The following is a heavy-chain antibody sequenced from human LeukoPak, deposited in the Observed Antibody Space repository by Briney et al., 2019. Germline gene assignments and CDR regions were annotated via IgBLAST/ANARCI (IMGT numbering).Heavy chain of an antibody. J-gene: IGHJ4*02. CDR1: GFTFSSYA. Sequence: GRSLRLSCAASGFTFSSYAMHWVRQAPGKGLEWVAVISYDGSNKYYADSVKGRFTISRDNSKNTLYLQMNSLRAEDTAVYYCARELRYFDWFFDYWRQGTLVTVSS. CDR3: ARELRYFDWFFDY. V-gene: IGHV3-30-3*01. D-gene: IGHD3-9*01. CDR2: ISYDGSNK.